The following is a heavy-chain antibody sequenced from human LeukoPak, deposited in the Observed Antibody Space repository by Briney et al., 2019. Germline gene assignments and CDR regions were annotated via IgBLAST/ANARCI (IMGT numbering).Heavy chain of an antibody. J-gene: IGHJ4*02. CDR2: IRYDGSNK. V-gene: IGHV3-30*02. Sequence: GGSLRLSCAASGFTFSSDGMHWVRQAPGKGLEWVAFIRYDGSNKYYADSVKGRFTISRDNSKNTLYLQMNSLRAEDTAVYYCANSEIQQIDYWGQGTLVTVSS. CDR3: ANSEIQQIDY. D-gene: IGHD1-14*01. CDR1: GFTFSSDG.